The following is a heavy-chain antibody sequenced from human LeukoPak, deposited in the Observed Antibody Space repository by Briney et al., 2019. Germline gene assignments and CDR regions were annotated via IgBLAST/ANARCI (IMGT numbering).Heavy chain of an antibody. Sequence: GGSLRLSCAASGFTFSKYDMYWVRQAPGKGLEYVSAISSNGGSTYYANSVKGRFTISRDNSKNTLYLQMNSLRAEDTAVYYCARTYCDSTSCSYSPNWFDPWGQGALVTVSS. CDR2: ISSNGGST. CDR3: ARTYCDSTSCSYSPNWFDP. CDR1: GFTFSKYD. D-gene: IGHD2-2*01. J-gene: IGHJ5*02. V-gene: IGHV3-64*01.